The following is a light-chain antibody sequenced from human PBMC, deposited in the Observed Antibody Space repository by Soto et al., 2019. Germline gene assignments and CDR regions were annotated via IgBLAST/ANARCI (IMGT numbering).Light chain of an antibody. Sequence: EVALTLSPGTLALSPGERAPLSCRASQSVSSYLAWYQQRPGQAPRLLIHDASTRATGIPARFSGSGSGTDFTLTISRLEPEDFAVYYCQQYSNSPRTFGQGTKVDIK. V-gene: IGKV3-20*01. CDR1: QSVSSY. J-gene: IGKJ1*01. CDR3: QQYSNSPRT. CDR2: DAS.